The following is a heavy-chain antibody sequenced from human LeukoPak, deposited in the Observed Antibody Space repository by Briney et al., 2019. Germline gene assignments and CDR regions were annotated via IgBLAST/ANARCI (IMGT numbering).Heavy chain of an antibody. D-gene: IGHD5-18*01. CDR2: ISAYNGNT. CDR3: ARAGAYIYGFDY. Sequence: VASVKVSCKASGYKFSSYGISWVRQAPGQGLESMGWISAYNGNTNYAQNFQGRVTMTTDTSTSTAYMELRGLRSDDTAVYYCARAGAYIYGFDYWGQGTLVTASS. CDR1: GYKFSSYG. V-gene: IGHV1-18*01. J-gene: IGHJ4*02.